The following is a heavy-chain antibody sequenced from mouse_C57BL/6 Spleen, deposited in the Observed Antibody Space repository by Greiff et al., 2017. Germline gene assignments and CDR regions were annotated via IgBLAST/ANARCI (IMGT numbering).Heavy chain of an antibody. CDR3: ASAYYSNYDAMDY. CDR1: GYTFTSYW. V-gene: IGHV1-64*01. CDR2: IHPNSGST. Sequence: VKLKQPGAELVKPGASVKLSCKASGYTFTSYWMHWVKQRPGQGLEWIGMIHPNSGSTNYNEKFKSKATLTVDKSSSTAYMQLSSLTSEDSAVYYCASAYYSNYDAMDYWGQGTSVTVSS. J-gene: IGHJ4*01. D-gene: IGHD2-5*01.